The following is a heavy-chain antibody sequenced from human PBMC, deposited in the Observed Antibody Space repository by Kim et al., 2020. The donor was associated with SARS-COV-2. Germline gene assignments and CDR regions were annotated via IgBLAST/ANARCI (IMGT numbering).Heavy chain of an antibody. D-gene: IGHD2-2*01. CDR1: GGSFSGYY. Sequence: SETLSLTCAVYGGSFSGYYWSWIRQPPGKGLEWIGEINHSGSTNYNPSLKSRVTISVDTSKNQFSLKLSSVTAADTAVYYCARVRGWEYQLLFARDLPLDYYYYGMDVWGPGTTVTVSS. J-gene: IGHJ6*02. CDR3: ARVRGWEYQLLFARDLPLDYYYYGMDV. V-gene: IGHV4-34*01. CDR2: INHSGST.